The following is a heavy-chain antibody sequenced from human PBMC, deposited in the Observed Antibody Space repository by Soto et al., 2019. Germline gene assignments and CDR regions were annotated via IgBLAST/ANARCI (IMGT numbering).Heavy chain of an antibody. D-gene: IGHD3-22*01. V-gene: IGHV1-69*12. CDR1: GGTFSSYA. Sequence: QVQLVQSGAEVKKPGSSVKVSCKASGGTFSSYAISWVRQAPGQGLEWMGGIIPIFGTANYAQKFQGRVTITADESTSTAYMELSSLRSEDTAVYYCARVYYDSSGYYYHFDYWGQGTLVTVSS. CDR3: ARVYYDSSGYYYHFDY. CDR2: IIPIFGTA. J-gene: IGHJ4*02.